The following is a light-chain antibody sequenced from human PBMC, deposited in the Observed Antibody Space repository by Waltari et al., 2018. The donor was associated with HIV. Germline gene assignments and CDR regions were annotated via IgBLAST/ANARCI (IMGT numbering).Light chain of an antibody. CDR2: DAS. J-gene: IGKJ4*01. CDR3: QQRTKWPT. CDR1: QSVFTY. V-gene: IGKV3-11*01. Sequence: EIVLTQSPATLSLSPGERATLSCRASQSVFTYLAWYQQKPGQAPRLLIYDASNRATGILARFSASGSGTDFTLTISSLEPEDFAVYFCQQRTKWPTFGGGTKVEIK.